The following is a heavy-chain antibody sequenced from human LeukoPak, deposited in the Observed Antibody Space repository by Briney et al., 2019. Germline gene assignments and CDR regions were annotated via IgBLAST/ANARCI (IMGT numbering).Heavy chain of an antibody. CDR3: ARAMTAGYSSSWYYFDY. Sequence: SVKVSCKASGGTFSSYAISWVRQAPGQGLEWMGRIIPILGIANYAQKFQGRVTITADKSTSTAYMELSSLRSEDTAVYYCARAMTAGYSSSWYYFDYWGQGTLVTVSS. J-gene: IGHJ4*02. V-gene: IGHV1-69*04. CDR2: IIPILGIA. CDR1: GGTFSSYA. D-gene: IGHD6-13*01.